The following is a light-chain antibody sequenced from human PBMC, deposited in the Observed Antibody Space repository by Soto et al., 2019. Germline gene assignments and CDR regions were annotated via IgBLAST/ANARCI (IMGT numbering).Light chain of an antibody. CDR3: QQYGTSPLT. Sequence: EIVLTQSPGTLSLSPGERATLSCRASQSVRSSYLAWYQQKPGQAPRLLIYAASSRATGIPGRFRGSESGTDFTLTISRLEPEDYAVYYCQQYGTSPLTFGQGTKLEIK. CDR1: QSVRSSY. V-gene: IGKV3-20*01. CDR2: AAS. J-gene: IGKJ2*01.